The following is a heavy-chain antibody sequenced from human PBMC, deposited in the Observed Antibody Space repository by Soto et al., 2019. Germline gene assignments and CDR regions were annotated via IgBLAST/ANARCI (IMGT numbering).Heavy chain of an antibody. CDR2: INPSGGSA. D-gene: IGHD6-13*01. CDR1: GYTFTSYY. CDR3: ARGFIAAAGTHWFDP. J-gene: IGHJ5*02. Sequence: ASVKVSCKASGYTFTSYYIHWGGQAPGQGLEWMGIINPSGGSASYAQKFQGRVTMTRDTSTSTVYMELSSLRSEDTAVFYCARGFIAAAGTHWFDPWGQGTLVTVSS. V-gene: IGHV1-46*01.